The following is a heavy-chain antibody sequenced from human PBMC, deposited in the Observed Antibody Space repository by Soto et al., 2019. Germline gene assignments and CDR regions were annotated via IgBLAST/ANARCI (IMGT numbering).Heavy chain of an antibody. V-gene: IGHV3-33*01. CDR3: ARGGLTGYYPKYYYYGMDV. J-gene: IGHJ6*02. CDR2: IWYDGSNK. Sequence: QVQLVESGGGVVQPGRSLRLSCAASGFTFSSYGMHWVRQAPGKGLEWVAVIWYDGSNKYYADSVKGRFTISRDNSKNTLYLEKNSLGAEDTGLYYCARGGLTGYYPKYYYYGMDVWGQGTTVTVSS. CDR1: GFTFSSYG. D-gene: IGHD3-9*01.